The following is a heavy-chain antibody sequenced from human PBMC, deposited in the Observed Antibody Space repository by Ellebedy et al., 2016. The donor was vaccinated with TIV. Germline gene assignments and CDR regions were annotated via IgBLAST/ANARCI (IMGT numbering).Heavy chain of an antibody. Sequence: PGGSLRLSCAASGFNSASSWMTWVRQAPGKGLEWVAFISPDGTEITYVDSVKGRFTISRDNVKNSLSLNMDSLSAEDTALYYCARDPEWGALDIWGQGTMVTVSS. J-gene: IGHJ3*02. D-gene: IGHD1-26*01. CDR2: ISPDGTEI. CDR1: GFNSASSW. V-gene: IGHV3-7*01. CDR3: ARDPEWGALDI.